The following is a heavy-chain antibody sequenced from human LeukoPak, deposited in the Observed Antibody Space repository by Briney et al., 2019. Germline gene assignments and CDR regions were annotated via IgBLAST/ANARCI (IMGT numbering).Heavy chain of an antibody. CDR2: ISAYNGNT. CDR3: ARHYYDSKDYYYGMDV. J-gene: IGHJ6*02. Sequence: ASVKVSCKASGYTFTSYGISWVRQAPGQGLEWMGWISAYNGNTNYAQELQGRVTMTTDTSTSTAYMELRSLRSDDTAVYYCARHYYDSKDYYYGMDVWGQGTTVTVSS. CDR1: GYTFTSYG. D-gene: IGHD3-22*01. V-gene: IGHV1-18*01.